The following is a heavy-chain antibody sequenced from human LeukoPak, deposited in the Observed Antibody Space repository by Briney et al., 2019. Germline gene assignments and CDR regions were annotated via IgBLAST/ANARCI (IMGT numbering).Heavy chain of an antibody. CDR3: AKDIAAGTDWFDP. CDR2: IRYDGSNK. J-gene: IGHJ5*02. CDR1: GFTFSSYG. Sequence: GGSLRLSCAASGFTFSSYGMHWVRQAPGKGLEWVALIRYDGSNKYYADSVKGRFTISRENSKNTLYLQMNSLRAEDTAVYYCAKDIAAGTDWFDPWGQGTLVTVSS. V-gene: IGHV3-30*02. D-gene: IGHD6-13*01.